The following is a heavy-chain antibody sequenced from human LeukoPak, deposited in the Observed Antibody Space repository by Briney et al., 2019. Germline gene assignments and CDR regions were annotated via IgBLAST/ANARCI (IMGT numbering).Heavy chain of an antibody. CDR3: ARDMAILGVVNPNYYYYGMDV. V-gene: IGHV4-59*01. J-gene: IGHJ6*02. D-gene: IGHD3-3*01. CDR2: IYYSGST. CDR1: GGSISIYY. Sequence: SETLSLTCTVSGGSISIYYWSWIRQPPGKGLEWIGYIYYSGSTNYNPSLKSRVTISVDTSKNQFSLKLSSVTAADTAVYYCARDMAILGVVNPNYYYYGMDVWGQGTTVTVSS.